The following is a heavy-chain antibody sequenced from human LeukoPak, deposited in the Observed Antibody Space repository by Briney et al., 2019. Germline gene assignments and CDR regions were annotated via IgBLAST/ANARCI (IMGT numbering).Heavy chain of an antibody. J-gene: IGHJ3*02. CDR1: GYTFTSYG. D-gene: IGHD3-16*01. V-gene: IGHV1-18*01. Sequence: ASVKVSCKASGYTFTSYGISWVRQAPGQGLEWMGWISAYNGNTNYAQKLQGRVTMTTDTSTRTAYTELRSLSSDDTAVYYCARGQLRMITFGGVMGASDIWGQGTMVTVSS. CDR2: ISAYNGNT. CDR3: ARGQLRMITFGGVMGASDI.